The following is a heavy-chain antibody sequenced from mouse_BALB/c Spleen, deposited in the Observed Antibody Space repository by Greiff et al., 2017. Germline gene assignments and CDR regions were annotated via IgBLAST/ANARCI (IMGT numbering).Heavy chain of an antibody. Sequence: EVQLQQSGPELVKPGASVKMSCKASGYTFTSYVMHWVKQKPGQGLEWIGYINPYNDGTKYNEKFKGKATLTSDKSSSTAYMELSSLTSEDSAVYYCARGRGYYRYDEGYAMDYWGQGTSVTVSS. CDR3: ARGRGYYRYDEGYAMDY. V-gene: IGHV1-14*01. D-gene: IGHD2-14*01. CDR2: INPYNDGT. J-gene: IGHJ4*01. CDR1: GYTFTSYV.